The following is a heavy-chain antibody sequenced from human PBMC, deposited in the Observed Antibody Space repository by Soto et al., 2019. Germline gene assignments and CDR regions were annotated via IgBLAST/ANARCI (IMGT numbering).Heavy chain of an antibody. V-gene: IGHV4-4*07. J-gene: IGHJ4*02. D-gene: IGHD3-3*01. CDR2: VSTSGNV. CDR1: GGSLTKYY. Sequence: TVCGGSLTKYYWSWIRQPAGKGLEWIGRVSTSGNVVSKASLRSRLTMSVDTSKNQFSLRLTSVTAADTAVYYCARDNNDFWSLYPLAFDYWGQGALVTVSS. CDR3: ARDNNDFWSLYPLAFDY.